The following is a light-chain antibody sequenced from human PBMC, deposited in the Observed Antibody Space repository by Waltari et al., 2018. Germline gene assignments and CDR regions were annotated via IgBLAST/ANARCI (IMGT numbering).Light chain of an antibody. J-gene: IGLJ2*01. CDR3: SSYAGSNNFVV. V-gene: IGLV2-8*01. CDR2: EVS. CDR1: TSDVGDYNY. Sequence: QSALTQSPSASGSPGQSVTISCTGITSDVGDYNYVSLYQHHPGKAPKVMIYEVSKRPSGVPDRFSGSKSGNPASLTVSGLQAEDEADYYCSSYAGSNNFVVFGGGTKLTVL.